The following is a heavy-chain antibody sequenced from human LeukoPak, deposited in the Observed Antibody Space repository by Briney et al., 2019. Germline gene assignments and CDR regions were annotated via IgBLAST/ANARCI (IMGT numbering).Heavy chain of an antibody. V-gene: IGHV4-39*07. Sequence: SSETLPLTCTVSGGSISSSSYYWGWIRQPPGKGLEWIGEINHSGSTNYNPSLKSRVTISVDTSKNQFSLKLSSVTAADTAVYYCATAHTVTYDYWGQGTLVTVSS. CDR2: INHSGST. D-gene: IGHD4-17*01. CDR3: ATAHTVTYDY. J-gene: IGHJ4*02. CDR1: GGSISSSSYY.